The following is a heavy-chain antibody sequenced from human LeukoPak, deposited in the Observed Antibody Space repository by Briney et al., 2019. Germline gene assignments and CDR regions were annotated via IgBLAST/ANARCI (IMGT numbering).Heavy chain of an antibody. J-gene: IGHJ4*02. V-gene: IGHV3-23*01. CDR1: GFTFSTYA. CDR2: ISGSGGST. CDR3: AKERIVVVIEYYFDY. D-gene: IGHD3-22*01. Sequence: PGGSLRLSCAASGFTFSTYAMSWVRQAPGKGLEWVSAISGSGGSTYYADSVKGRFTISRDNSKNTLYLQMNSLRAEDTAVYYCAKERIVVVIEYYFDYWGQGTLVTVSS.